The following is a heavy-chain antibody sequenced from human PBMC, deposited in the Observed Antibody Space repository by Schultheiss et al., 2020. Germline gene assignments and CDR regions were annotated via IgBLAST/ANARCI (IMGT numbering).Heavy chain of an antibody. CDR2: IYYSGST. D-gene: IGHD3-16*01. CDR3: ARVDDYVWGSTSDY. Sequence: SETLSLTCTVSGDSFSSSTYCWGWIRQSPGKGLEWIGSIYYSGSTYYNPSLMSRVTVSVDTSKNQVSLKLNSVTAADTAVYYCARVDDYVWGSTSDYWGQGTLVTVSA. V-gene: IGHV4-39*01. J-gene: IGHJ4*02. CDR1: GDSFSSSTYC.